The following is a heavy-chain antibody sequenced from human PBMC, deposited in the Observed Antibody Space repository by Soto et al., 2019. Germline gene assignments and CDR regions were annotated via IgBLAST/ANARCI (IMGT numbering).Heavy chain of an antibody. CDR3: AKAEVVPAAIRGQMVFDI. CDR1: GLTFRSYW. J-gene: IGHJ3*02. Sequence: GGSLRVSCAASGLTFRSYWMHWVRQAPGKGLVWVSRINTDGSVAMYVDSVKGRFTISRDNSKNTLYLQMNSLRAEDTAVYYCAKAEVVPAAIRGQMVFDIWGQGTMVTVSS. V-gene: IGHV3-74*03. CDR2: INTDGSVA. D-gene: IGHD2-2*01.